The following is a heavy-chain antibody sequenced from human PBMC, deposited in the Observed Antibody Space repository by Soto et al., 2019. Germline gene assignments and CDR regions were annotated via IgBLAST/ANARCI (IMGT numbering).Heavy chain of an antibody. D-gene: IGHD2-2*01. V-gene: IGHV3-21*01. CDR3: AGYCSSTSCREYNWFDP. CDR1: GFTFSSYS. CDR2: ISSSSSYI. Sequence: GGSLRLSCAASGFTFSSYSMNWVRQAPGKGLECVSSISSSSSYIYYADSVKGRFTISRDNAKNSLYLQMNSLRAEDTAVYYCAGYCSSTSCREYNWFDPWGQGTLVTVSS. J-gene: IGHJ5*02.